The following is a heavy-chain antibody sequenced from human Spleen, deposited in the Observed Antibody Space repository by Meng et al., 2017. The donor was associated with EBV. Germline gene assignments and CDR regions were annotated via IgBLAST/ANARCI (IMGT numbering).Heavy chain of an antibody. D-gene: IGHD6-6*01. CDR1: GFSFRTYW. Sequence: EVQLVGAGGALVQPGGSLRLSCAASGFSFRTYWMHWVRQVPGKGLLWVSRINEDGATTSYADSVKGRFTISRDNAKNTLYLQMNSLRAEDTAVYFCSRDLVGSNDYWGQGTLVIVSS. V-gene: IGHV3-74*01. CDR3: SRDLVGSNDY. CDR2: INEDGATT. J-gene: IGHJ4*02.